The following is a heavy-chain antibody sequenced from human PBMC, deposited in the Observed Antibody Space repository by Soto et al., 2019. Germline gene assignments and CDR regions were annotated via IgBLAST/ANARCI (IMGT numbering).Heavy chain of an antibody. Sequence: SETLSLTCAVYGGSFSGYYWSWIRQPPGKGLEWIGEINHSVSTNYNPSLKSRATISVDTSKNQFSLKLSSVTAADTAVYYCATNPKITGTTSYNYYYYGMDVWGQGTRVTASS. D-gene: IGHD1-20*01. V-gene: IGHV4-34*01. CDR3: ATNPKITGTTSYNYYYYGMDV. J-gene: IGHJ6*02. CDR2: INHSVST. CDR1: GGSFSGYY.